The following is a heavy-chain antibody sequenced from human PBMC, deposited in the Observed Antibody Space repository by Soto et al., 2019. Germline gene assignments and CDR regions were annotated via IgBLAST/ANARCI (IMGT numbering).Heavy chain of an antibody. CDR1: GGSISGSSYY. CDR3: ASYGDYPDY. CDR2: IFYSGTT. D-gene: IGHD4-17*01. Sequence: QLQLQESGPGLVKPSETLSLTCTVSGGSISGSSYYWGWIRQPPGKGLEWIGTIFYSGTTYYNPSLKSRGTISVDTSKNQFSLRLTSVTAADTAVYYCASYGDYPDYWGQGTLVTVSS. V-gene: IGHV4-39*01. J-gene: IGHJ4*02.